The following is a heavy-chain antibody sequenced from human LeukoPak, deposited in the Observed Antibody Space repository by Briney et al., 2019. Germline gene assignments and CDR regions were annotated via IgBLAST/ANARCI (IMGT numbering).Heavy chain of an antibody. D-gene: IGHD3-22*01. Sequence: GASVKVSCKASGYTFLDYYMHWVRQAPGQGLEWMGWINPNSGGTNYAQKFQGRVTMTRDTSISTAYMELSRLRSDDTAVYYCASGSSSGYYYFQFYWGQGTLVTVSS. J-gene: IGHJ4*02. CDR2: INPNSGGT. V-gene: IGHV1-2*02. CDR1: GYTFLDYY. CDR3: ASGSSSGYYYFQFY.